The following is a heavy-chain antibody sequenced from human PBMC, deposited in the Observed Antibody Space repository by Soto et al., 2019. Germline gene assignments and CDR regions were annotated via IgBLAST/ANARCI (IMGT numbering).Heavy chain of an antibody. CDR3: AKSFRYCSSTSCYPRANDAFDI. J-gene: IGHJ3*02. CDR1: GFTFSSYA. V-gene: IGHV3-23*01. Sequence: GGSLRLSCAASGFTFSSYAMSWVRQAPGKGLEWVSAISGSGGSTYYADSVKGRFTISRDNSKNTLYRQMNSLRAEDTAVYYCAKSFRYCSSTSCYPRANDAFDIWGQGTMVTVSS. D-gene: IGHD2-2*01. CDR2: ISGSGGST.